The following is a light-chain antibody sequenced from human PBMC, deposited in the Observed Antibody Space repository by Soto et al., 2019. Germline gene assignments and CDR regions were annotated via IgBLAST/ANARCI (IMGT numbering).Light chain of an antibody. V-gene: IGLV3-25*03. CDR1: ALPKQY. CDR2: KDS. J-gene: IGLJ2*01. CDR3: QSADSSGTFHVV. Sequence: SYELTQPPSVSVSPGQTARITCSGDALPKQYAYWYQQKPGQAPVLVIYKDSERPSGIPERFSGSSSGTTVTLTISGVQAEDEADYYCQSADSSGTFHVVFGGASQLTVL.